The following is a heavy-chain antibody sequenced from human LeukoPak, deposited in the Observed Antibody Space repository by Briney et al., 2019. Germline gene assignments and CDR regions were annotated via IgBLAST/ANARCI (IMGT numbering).Heavy chain of an antibody. V-gene: IGHV3-21*04. CDR2: ISSSSSYI. J-gene: IGHJ5*02. Sequence: GGSLRLSCAASGFTFSSYSMNWVRQAPGKGLEWVSSISSSSSYIYYADSVKGRFTISRDNSKNTLYLQMNSLRAEDTAVYYCAKDCWYYDFWSGYPGGGWFDPWGQGTLVTVSS. CDR3: AKDCWYYDFWSGYPGGGWFDP. D-gene: IGHD3-3*01. CDR1: GFTFSSYS.